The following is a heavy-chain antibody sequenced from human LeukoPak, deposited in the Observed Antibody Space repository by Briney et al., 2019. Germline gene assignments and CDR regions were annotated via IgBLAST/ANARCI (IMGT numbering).Heavy chain of an antibody. Sequence: SVEVSCTSSGGTFNTHIFNWVRQAPGQGLEWMGRITPIIGTTKYAQRFQGRVTITADTSTSTAYLELRGLTYDDSAVYYCTRVTLRGSKYNWFDPWGQGTHVSVSS. CDR3: TRVTLRGSKYNWFDP. J-gene: IGHJ5*02. CDR2: ITPIIGTT. V-gene: IGHV1-69*08. CDR1: GGTFNTHI. D-gene: IGHD1-26*01.